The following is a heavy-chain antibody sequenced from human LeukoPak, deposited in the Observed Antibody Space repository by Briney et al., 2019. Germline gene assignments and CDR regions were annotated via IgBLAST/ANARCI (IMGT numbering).Heavy chain of an antibody. CDR2: ISWNSGSI. CDR3: AKGYCSSTSCSGDY. CDR1: GFTFDDYA. V-gene: IGHV3-9*03. J-gene: IGHJ4*02. D-gene: IGHD2-2*01. Sequence: GGSLRLSCAASGFTFDDYAMHWVRQAPGKGLEWVSGISWNSGSIAYADSVRGRFTISRDNAKNSLYLQMNSLRAEDMALYYCAKGYCSSTSCSGDYWGQGTLVTVSS.